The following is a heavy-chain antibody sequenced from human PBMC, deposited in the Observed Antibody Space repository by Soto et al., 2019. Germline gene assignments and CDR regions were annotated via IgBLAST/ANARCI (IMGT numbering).Heavy chain of an antibody. V-gene: IGHV4-31*03. CDR2: IYYSGST. CDR3: ARDLTYYYDSSGSRSSGFDP. CDR1: GGSISVGGYY. Sequence: SETLSLTSTVSGGSISVGGYYWSCSRQHPGKGLEWIGYIYYSGSTYYNPSLKSRVTISVDTSKNQFSLKLSSVTAADTAVYYCARDLTYYYDSSGSRSSGFDPWGQGTLVPVSS. J-gene: IGHJ5*02. D-gene: IGHD3-22*01.